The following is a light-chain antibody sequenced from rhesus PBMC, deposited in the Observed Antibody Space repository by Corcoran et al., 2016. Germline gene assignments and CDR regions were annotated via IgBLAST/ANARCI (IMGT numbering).Light chain of an antibody. V-gene: IGLV2S7*01. CDR3: CSYTSISTFI. CDR2: GVS. J-gene: IGLJ1*01. CDR1: SSDSGGYNY. Sequence: QSAATQPPSVSGSPGQSVSISCTGTSSDSGGYNYVSWYQQHPGKAPQVMIYGVSDRPSGVSDRFSGSKSGHTASLTISGLQAEDEADYYCCSYTSISTFIFGAGTRLTVL.